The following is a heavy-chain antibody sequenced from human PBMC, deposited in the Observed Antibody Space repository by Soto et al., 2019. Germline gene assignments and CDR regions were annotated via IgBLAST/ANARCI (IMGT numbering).Heavy chain of an antibody. J-gene: IGHJ4*02. Sequence: EVQLVESGGGLVQPGGSLKLSCAASGFTFSGSAMHWVRQASGKGLEWVGRIRSKADSYATAYAASVKGRFTISRDDSKNTAYLQMNSLKIEDTAVYYCTRFAEYLGFDYWGQGTLVTVSS. V-gene: IGHV3-73*01. CDR3: TRFAEYLGFDY. CDR1: GFTFSGSA. CDR2: IRSKADSYAT. D-gene: IGHD3-16*01.